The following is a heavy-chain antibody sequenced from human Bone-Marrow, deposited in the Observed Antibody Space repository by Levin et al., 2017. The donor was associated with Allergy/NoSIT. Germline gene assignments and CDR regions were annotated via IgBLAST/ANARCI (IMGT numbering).Heavy chain of an antibody. D-gene: IGHD5-12*01. J-gene: IGHJ2*01. CDR2: SSSSGGST. CDR1: GFSLTSYE. Sequence: SCIASGFSLTSYEMNWVRQAPGRGPEWLAYSSSSGGSTYYEDSVKGRFTISRDNSKNTLYLQMDSLRADDTAVYYCARDWDSGYEIRGDVNWYFDLWGRGTLVTVSS. V-gene: IGHV3-48*03. CDR3: ARDWDSGYEIRGDVNWYFDL.